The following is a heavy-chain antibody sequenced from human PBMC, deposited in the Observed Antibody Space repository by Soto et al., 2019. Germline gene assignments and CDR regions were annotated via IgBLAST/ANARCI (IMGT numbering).Heavy chain of an antibody. J-gene: IGHJ4*02. D-gene: IGHD3-10*01. V-gene: IGHV4-30-4*02. CDR1: GGSISSGDYY. CDR3: ARAPRGNYGYPSYFDY. CDR2: IYYSGST. Sequence: PSETLPLTCTVSGGSISSGDYYWSWIRQPPGKGLEWIGYIYYSGSTYYNPSLKSRVTISVDTSKNQFSLKLSSVTAADTAVYYCARAPRGNYGYPSYFDYWGQGTLVTVSS.